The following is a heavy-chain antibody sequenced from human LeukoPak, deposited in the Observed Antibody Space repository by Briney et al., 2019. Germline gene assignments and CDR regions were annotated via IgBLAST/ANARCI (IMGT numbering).Heavy chain of an antibody. J-gene: IGHJ4*02. Sequence: GGSLRLSCAASGFTVSSNYMSWVRQAPGKGLEWVSVIYSGGSTYSADSVRGRFTIPRDNSKNTVYLQMNSLRAEDTAVYYCAKDRSMTTVTPFDNWGQGTLVAVSS. CDR3: AKDRSMTTVTPFDN. D-gene: IGHD4-17*01. CDR1: GFTVSSNY. CDR2: IYSGGST. V-gene: IGHV3-66*02.